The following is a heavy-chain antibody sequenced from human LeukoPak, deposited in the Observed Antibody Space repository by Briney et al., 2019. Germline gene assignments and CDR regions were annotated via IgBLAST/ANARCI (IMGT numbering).Heavy chain of an antibody. D-gene: IGHD1-26*01. Sequence: GGSLRLSCAASGFTFSSYEMNWVRQAPGKGLEWVSYISSSGSTIYYADSVKGRFTISRDNAKNSLYLQMNSLRAEDTAVYYCARPPAVVGATTTVVYWGQGTLVTVSS. V-gene: IGHV3-48*03. CDR2: ISSSGSTI. CDR3: ARPPAVVGATTTVVY. CDR1: GFTFSSYE. J-gene: IGHJ4*02.